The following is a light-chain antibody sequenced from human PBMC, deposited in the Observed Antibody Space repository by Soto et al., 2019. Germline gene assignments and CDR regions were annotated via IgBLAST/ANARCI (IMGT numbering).Light chain of an antibody. Sequence: EIVLTQSPGTLSLSPGERATLSCRTSQSVSSSYLAWYPQKPGQSPRLLIYGASSRATGIPDSFSGSGSGTDFTLTISRLEPEDFAVYHCQQYGSSTITFGQGTRLEIK. CDR1: QSVSSSY. V-gene: IGKV3-20*01. CDR2: GAS. J-gene: IGKJ5*01. CDR3: QQYGSSTIT.